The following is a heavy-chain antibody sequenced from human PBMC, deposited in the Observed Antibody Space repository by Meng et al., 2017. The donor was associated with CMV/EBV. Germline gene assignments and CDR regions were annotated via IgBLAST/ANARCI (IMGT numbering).Heavy chain of an antibody. CDR2: IYYSGST. CDR1: GGSISSSSYY. V-gene: IGHV4-39*07. D-gene: IGHD3-3*01. Sequence: QPLRQESGPCLVKPSETLSLTCTVSGGSISSSSYYWGWIRQPPGKGLEWIGSIYYSGSTYYNPSLKSRVTISVDTSKNQFSLKLSSVTAADTAVYYCASRITIFGVVTAFDPWGQGTLVTVSS. J-gene: IGHJ5*02. CDR3: ASRITIFGVVTAFDP.